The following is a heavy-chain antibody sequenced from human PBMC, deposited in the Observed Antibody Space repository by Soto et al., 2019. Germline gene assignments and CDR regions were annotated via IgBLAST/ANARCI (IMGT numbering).Heavy chain of an antibody. V-gene: IGHV4-39*01. CDR3: ARHLIVGGYYEDY. CDR2: MYYSGST. CDR1: GGSINSSSYY. D-gene: IGHD1-26*01. Sequence: PSETLSLTCTFSGGSINSSSYYLDWIRQPPGKGLEWIGTMYYSGSTYYNQSLKSRVTISVDTSKNQLSLKLSSVTAADTAVYFCARHLIVGGYYEDYWGQGTLVTVSS. J-gene: IGHJ4*02.